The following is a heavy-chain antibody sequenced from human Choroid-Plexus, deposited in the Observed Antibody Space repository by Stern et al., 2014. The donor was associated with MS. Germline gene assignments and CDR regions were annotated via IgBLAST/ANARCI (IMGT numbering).Heavy chain of an antibody. V-gene: IGHV3-30*18. Sequence: QVQLVQSGGGVVQPGRPLRLSCVASGFTFGSCAMHWVRQAPGKGLEWVAGVSYDGSNKYYADSVKGRFTISRDNSQNTLYMQMSILRPDDTAVYYCAKDRQYLTYFFDHWGQGSLVTVSS. CDR2: VSYDGSNK. D-gene: IGHD2/OR15-2a*01. CDR3: AKDRQYLTYFFDH. J-gene: IGHJ5*02. CDR1: GFTFGSCA.